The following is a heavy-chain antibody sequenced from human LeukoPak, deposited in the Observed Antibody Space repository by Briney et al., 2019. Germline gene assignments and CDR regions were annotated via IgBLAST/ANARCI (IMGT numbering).Heavy chain of an antibody. CDR2: IYYSGST. CDR1: GGSISSYY. Sequence: SETLSLTCTVSGGSISSYYWSWIRQPPGKGLEWIGYIYYSGSTNYNTPLKSRVPISVDTSKNQFSLKLSSVTAANTAVYYSARVNSSWYLYYYYYYMDVCGKGTTVTISS. CDR3: ARVNSSWYLYYYYYYMDV. V-gene: IGHV4-59*01. J-gene: IGHJ6*03. D-gene: IGHD6-13*01.